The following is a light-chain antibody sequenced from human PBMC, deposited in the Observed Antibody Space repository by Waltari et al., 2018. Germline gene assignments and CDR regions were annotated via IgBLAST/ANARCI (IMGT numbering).Light chain of an antibody. V-gene: IGKV1-6*01. J-gene: IGKJ4*01. CDR3: RQDYNYPLT. CDR1: QGIRTE. Sequence: AIQMTQSPSSLSAYVGDRVTITCRASQGIRTELGWYQQIPGTAPKLLIYASTLEFGVPSRFSGSGSGTDFSLTIDGLQPEDFATYYCRQDYNYPLTFGGGTKVEIK. CDR2: AS.